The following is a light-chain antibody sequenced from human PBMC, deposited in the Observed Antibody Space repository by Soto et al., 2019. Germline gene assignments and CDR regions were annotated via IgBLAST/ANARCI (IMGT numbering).Light chain of an antibody. CDR2: AAS. CDR1: QSVSSAY. Sequence: EIVLTQSPGTLSLSPGERATLSCRASQSVSSAYLAWYQHKPGQPPTLLIYAASSRVTGIPDWFSGSGSGTDFTLTISRLEPEDFAVYYCLQYGSSSTWTFGQGTKVEIK. J-gene: IGKJ1*01. V-gene: IGKV3-20*01. CDR3: LQYGSSSTWT.